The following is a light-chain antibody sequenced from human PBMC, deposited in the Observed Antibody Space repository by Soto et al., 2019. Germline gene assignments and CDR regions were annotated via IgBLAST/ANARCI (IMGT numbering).Light chain of an antibody. CDR2: DVS. J-gene: IGLJ1*01. CDR1: SSDVGGYSY. Sequence: QSVLTQPASVSGSPGQSITISCTGTSSDVGGYSYVSWYQQLPGKAPKPMIYDVSDRPSGVSNRFSGSKSGNTASLTISGLQAEDEADYYCSSYTSSSLYVFGTGTKLTVL. CDR3: SSYTSSSLYV. V-gene: IGLV2-14*01.